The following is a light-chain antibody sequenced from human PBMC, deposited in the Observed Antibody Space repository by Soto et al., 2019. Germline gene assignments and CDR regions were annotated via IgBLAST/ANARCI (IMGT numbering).Light chain of an antibody. Sequence: DIQMTHSPSSLSASGGDRDTITCRASQSISSYLNWYQQKPGKAPKLLIYAASSLQSGVPSRFSGSGSGTDFTLTISSLQPEDFATYYCQQSYSTPPMYTFGQGTKLEIK. CDR2: AAS. J-gene: IGKJ2*01. CDR3: QQSYSTPPMYT. CDR1: QSISSY. V-gene: IGKV1-39*01.